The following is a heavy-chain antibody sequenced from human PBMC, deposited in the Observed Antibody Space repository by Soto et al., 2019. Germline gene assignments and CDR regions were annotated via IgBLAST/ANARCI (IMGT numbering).Heavy chain of an antibody. D-gene: IGHD3-22*01. CDR3: ARGNHYDSSGYLPLYYYYYGMDV. CDR2: IYYSGST. V-gene: IGHV4-59*01. CDR1: GASISGYH. J-gene: IGHJ6*02. Sequence: SETLSLTCTVSGASISGYHWSWIRQFPGKGLECLGYIYYSGSTNYNPSLKSRVTISVDTSKNQFSLKLGSVTAADTAVYYCARGNHYDSSGYLPLYYYYYGMDVWSQGTTVTVSS.